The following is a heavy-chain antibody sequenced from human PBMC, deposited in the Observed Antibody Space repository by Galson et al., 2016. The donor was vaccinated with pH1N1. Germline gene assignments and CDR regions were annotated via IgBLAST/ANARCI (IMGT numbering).Heavy chain of an antibody. CDR1: GGSISSSHH. Sequence: ETLSLTCTVSGGSISSSHHWGWIRQPPGKGLEWIGSFFYGGRTYYNSSLKSRVTISVDTSKNEFYLNVRSMTAADTSVYYCARHALYSSGDMRNWLDPWGQGTQVTVSS. CDR2: FFYGGRT. V-gene: IGHV4-39*01. CDR3: ARHALYSSGDMRNWLDP. J-gene: IGHJ5*02. D-gene: IGHD6-19*01.